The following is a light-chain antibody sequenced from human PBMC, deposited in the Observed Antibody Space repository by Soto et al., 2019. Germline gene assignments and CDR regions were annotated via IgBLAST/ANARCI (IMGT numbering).Light chain of an antibody. CDR2: GSS. J-gene: IGKJ1*01. CDR1: QSVTSY. V-gene: IGKV3-20*01. Sequence: EIVLKQSAGTLSLSPGERATLSCSASQSVTSYLAWYHRKPCQAPRRLIYGSSSRATGIPDRFSGSGSGTAFTLTISRLEPEVFAVYYCQQYGWAAHTFGQRTKVEIK. CDR3: QQYGWAAHT.